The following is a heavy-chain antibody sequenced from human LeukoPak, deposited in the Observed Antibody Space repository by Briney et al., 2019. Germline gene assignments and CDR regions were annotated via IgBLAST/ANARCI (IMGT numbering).Heavy chain of an antibody. J-gene: IGHJ6*02. CDR3: ARGRRSITMVRTGMDV. V-gene: IGHV1-8*01. CDR1: GYTFTSYD. Sequence: ASVKVSCKASGYTFTSYDINWVRQATGQGLEWMGWMNPNSGNTGYAQKFQGRVTMTRNTSISTAYMELSSLRSEDTAVYYCARGRRSITMVRTGMDVWGQGTTVTVSS. CDR2: MNPNSGNT. D-gene: IGHD3-10*01.